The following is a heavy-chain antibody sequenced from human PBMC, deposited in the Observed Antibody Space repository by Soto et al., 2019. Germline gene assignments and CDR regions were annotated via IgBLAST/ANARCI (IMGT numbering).Heavy chain of an antibody. D-gene: IGHD5-18*01. CDR3: ATGGRGYSSATRFYFDY. V-gene: IGHV1-69*01. Sequence: HVQLVQSGAEVKKPGSSVKVSCQASGGIFSSNAISWVRQAPGQGLEWMGGILPIFGTTNYAQNFQGRATITADESTSTAYMELSSLKSEDTALYYCATGGRGYSSATRFYFDYWGQGTLVTVSS. CDR1: GGIFSSNA. J-gene: IGHJ4*02. CDR2: ILPIFGTT.